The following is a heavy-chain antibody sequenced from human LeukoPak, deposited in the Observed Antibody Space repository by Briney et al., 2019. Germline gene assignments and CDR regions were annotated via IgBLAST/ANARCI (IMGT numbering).Heavy chain of an antibody. CDR2: IYSGGST. D-gene: IGHD6-13*01. Sequence: GGSLRLSCAASGSTVSSNYMSWVRQAPGKGLEWVSVIYSGGSTYYADSVKGRFTISRDNSKNTLYLQMNSLRAEDTAVYYCARGSSSWYDWFDPWGQGTLVTVSS. CDR3: ARGSSSWYDWFDP. V-gene: IGHV3-53*01. J-gene: IGHJ5*02. CDR1: GSTVSSNY.